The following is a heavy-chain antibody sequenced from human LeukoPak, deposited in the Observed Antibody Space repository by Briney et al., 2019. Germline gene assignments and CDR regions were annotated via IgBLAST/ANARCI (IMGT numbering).Heavy chain of an antibody. CDR2: MNPSGGST. CDR3: ARGQASRAVFEAPQFDY. CDR1: GYTFTSYY. D-gene: IGHD3-3*01. J-gene: IGHJ4*02. Sequence: ASVKVSCKASGYTFTSYYMHWVRQAPGQGLEWMGIMNPSGGSTSYAQKFQGRVTMTRDTSTSTVYMELSSLRSEDTAVYYCARGQASRAVFEAPQFDYWGQGTLVTVSS. V-gene: IGHV1-46*01.